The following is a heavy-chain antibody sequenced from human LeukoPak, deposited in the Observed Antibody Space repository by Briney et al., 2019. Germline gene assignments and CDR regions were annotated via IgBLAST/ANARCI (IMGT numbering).Heavy chain of an antibody. V-gene: IGHV4-34*01. J-gene: IGHJ4*02. CDR1: GGSFSGYY. CDR3: ARGGYCSSTSCYGDFDY. CDR2: INHSGST. Sequence: SGTLSLTCAVYGGSFSGYYWSWIRQPPGKGLEWIGEINHSGSTNYNPSLKSRVTISVDTSKNQFSLKLSSVTAADTAVYYCARGGYCSSTSCYGDFDYWGQGTLVTVSS. D-gene: IGHD2-2*01.